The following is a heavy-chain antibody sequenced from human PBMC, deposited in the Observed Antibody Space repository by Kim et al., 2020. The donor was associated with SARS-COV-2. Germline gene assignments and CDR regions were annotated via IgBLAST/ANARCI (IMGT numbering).Heavy chain of an antibody. J-gene: IGHJ6*02. CDR3: AKARIAARRHYYYGMDV. D-gene: IGHD6-6*01. Sequence: VKGRFPISRDNSKNTLYLQMGSLRAEDTAVYYCAKARIAARRHYYYGMDVWGQGTTVTVSS. V-gene: IGHV3-30*02.